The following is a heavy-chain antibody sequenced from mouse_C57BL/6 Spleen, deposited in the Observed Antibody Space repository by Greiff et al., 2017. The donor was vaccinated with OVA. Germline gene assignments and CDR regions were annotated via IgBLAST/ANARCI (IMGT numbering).Heavy chain of an antibody. CDR2: INPNNGGT. V-gene: IGHV1-26*01. CDR3: ATPFWDVRAMDY. CDR1: GYTFTDYY. D-gene: IGHD4-1*01. J-gene: IGHJ4*01. Sequence: EVQLQQSGPELVKPGASVKISCKASGYTFTDYYMNWVKQSHGKSLEWIGDINPNNGGTSYNQKFKGKPTLTVDKSSSTAYMELRSLTSEDSAVYYCATPFWDVRAMDYWGQGTSVTVSS.